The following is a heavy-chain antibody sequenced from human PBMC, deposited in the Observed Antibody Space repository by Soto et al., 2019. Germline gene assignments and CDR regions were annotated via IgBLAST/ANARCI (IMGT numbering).Heavy chain of an antibody. CDR3: ARAFSDYDDAFDI. Sequence: EVQLVESGGGLVQPGGSLRLSCAASGFTVSSNYMSWVRQAPGKGLEWVSVIYSGGSTYYADSVKGRFTISRDNSKNTLYRQMNSLRAEDTAVYYCARAFSDYDDAFDIWGQGTMVTVSS. J-gene: IGHJ3*02. D-gene: IGHD5-12*01. CDR1: GFTVSSNY. CDR2: IYSGGST. V-gene: IGHV3-66*01.